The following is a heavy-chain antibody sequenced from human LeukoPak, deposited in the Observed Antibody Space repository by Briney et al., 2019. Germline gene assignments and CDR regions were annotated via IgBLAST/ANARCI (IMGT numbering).Heavy chain of an antibody. V-gene: IGHV3-21*01. CDR3: AKAVGAPDAFDI. Sequence: GGSLRLSCAASGFIFSSYSMNWVRQAPGKGLEWVSSISSSSSYIYYADSVKGRFTISRDNAKNSLYLQMNSLRAEDTAVYYCAKAVGAPDAFDIWGQGTMVTVSS. CDR2: ISSSSSYI. CDR1: GFIFSSYS. J-gene: IGHJ3*02. D-gene: IGHD1-26*01.